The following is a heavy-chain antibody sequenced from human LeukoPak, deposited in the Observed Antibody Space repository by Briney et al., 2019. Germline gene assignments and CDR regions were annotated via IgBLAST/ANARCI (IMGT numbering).Heavy chain of an antibody. CDR1: GGSISSYY. CDR3: ARLTNCSGTSCRRYFDL. CDR2: IYYSGST. J-gene: IGHJ2*01. D-gene: IGHD2-2*01. V-gene: IGHV4-59*08. Sequence: SETLSLTCTVSGGSISSYYWSWIRQPPGKGLEWIGYIYYSGSTNYNPSLKGRVTISVDTSKNQFSLKLSSVTAADTAVYYCARLTNCSGTSCRRYFDLWGRGTLVTVSS.